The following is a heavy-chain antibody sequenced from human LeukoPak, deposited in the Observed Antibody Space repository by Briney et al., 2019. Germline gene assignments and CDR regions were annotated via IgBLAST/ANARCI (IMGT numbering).Heavy chain of an antibody. D-gene: IGHD3-22*01. CDR1: GFTFSSYS. V-gene: IGHV4-34*01. CDR2: INHSGST. J-gene: IGHJ4*02. Sequence: RAGGSLRLSCAASGFTFSSYSMNWVRQPPGKGLEWIGEINHSGSTNYNPSLKSRVTISVDTSKNQFSLKLSSVTAADTAVYYCAREGIVENYFDYWGQGTLVTVSS. CDR3: AREGIVENYFDY.